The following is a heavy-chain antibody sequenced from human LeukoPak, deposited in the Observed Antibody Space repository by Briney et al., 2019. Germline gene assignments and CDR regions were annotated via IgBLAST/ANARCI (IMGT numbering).Heavy chain of an antibody. D-gene: IGHD5-18*01. J-gene: IGHJ4*02. CDR2: IYSGGST. CDR1: GFTVSSNY. Sequence: GGSLRLSCAASGFTVSSNYMSWVRQAPGKGLEWVSVIYSGGSTYYADSVKGRFTISRDNSKNTLYLQMNSLRAEDTAVYYCARAQWIQLPSDYWGQGTLVTVSS. V-gene: IGHV3-66*02. CDR3: ARAQWIQLPSDY.